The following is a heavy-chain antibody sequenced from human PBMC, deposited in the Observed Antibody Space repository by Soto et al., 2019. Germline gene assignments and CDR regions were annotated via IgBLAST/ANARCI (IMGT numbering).Heavy chain of an antibody. D-gene: IGHD1-26*01. CDR1: GFTFSNYA. CDR2: ISGSGGST. V-gene: IGHV3-23*01. J-gene: IGHJ6*02. CDR3: ANPPPTMESTIYYYYGMDV. Sequence: EVQLLESGGGLVQPGGSLRLSCAASGFTFSNYAMTWVRQAPGKGLEWVSAISGSGGSTYYADSVKGRFTISRDNSKHRLYLQRASLRADDTAVYDCANPPPTMESTIYYYYGMDVWSQGTTVTVSS.